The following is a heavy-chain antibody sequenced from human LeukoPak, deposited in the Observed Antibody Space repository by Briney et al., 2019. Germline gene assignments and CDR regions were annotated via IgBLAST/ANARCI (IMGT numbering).Heavy chain of an antibody. CDR2: ISSGSSAI. D-gene: IGHD6-19*01. CDR1: GFTFTTYS. J-gene: IGHJ6*03. V-gene: IGHV3-21*01. Sequence: GGSLRLSCEASGFTFTTYSMTWVRQAPGQGLEWGSIISSGSSAIYYADAMKGRFTISRDDDKNLLYLDMNSLRGEDTAVYYCARRSSSGWYPDYYYYYMDVWGKGTTVTISS. CDR3: ARRSSSGWYPDYYYYYMDV.